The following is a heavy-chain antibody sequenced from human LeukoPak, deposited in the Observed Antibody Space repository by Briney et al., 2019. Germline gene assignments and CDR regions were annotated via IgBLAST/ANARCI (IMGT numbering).Heavy chain of an antibody. CDR3: ARDDPYGSPFDY. CDR1: GGSISSYY. CDR2: IYYTGST. D-gene: IGHD3-10*01. Sequence: PSETLSLTCTVSGGSISSYYWSWIRQPPGKGLEWIGYIYYTGSTNYNPSIKSRVTISVDPSKNQFSLKLSSVTAADTAVYYCARDDPYGSPFDYWGQGTLVTVSS. J-gene: IGHJ4*02. V-gene: IGHV4-59*12.